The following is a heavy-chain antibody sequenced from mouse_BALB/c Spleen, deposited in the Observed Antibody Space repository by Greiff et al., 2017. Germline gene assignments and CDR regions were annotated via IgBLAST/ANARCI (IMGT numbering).Heavy chain of an antibody. CDR1: GFTFSSFG. CDR3: ASPHYYGSSRYAMDY. V-gene: IGHV5-17*02. CDR2: ISSGSSTI. J-gene: IGHJ4*01. Sequence: EVKLMESGGGLVQPGGSRKLSCAASGFTFSSFGMHWVRQAPEKGLEWVAYISSGSSTIYYADTVKGRFTISRDNPKNTLFLQMTSLRSEDTAMYYCASPHYYGSSRYAMDYWGQGTSVTVSS. D-gene: IGHD1-1*01.